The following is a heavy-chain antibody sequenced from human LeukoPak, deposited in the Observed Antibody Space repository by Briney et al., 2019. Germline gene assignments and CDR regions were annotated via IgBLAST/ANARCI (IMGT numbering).Heavy chain of an antibody. D-gene: IGHD6-19*01. CDR1: GITFSSYA. V-gene: IGHV3-23*01. J-gene: IGHJ6*03. CDR3: AKGSGRISSYYYYYMDV. CDR2: ISGSGGST. Sequence: GGSLRLSCAASGITFSSYAMTWVRQAPGKGLEWVSAISGSGGSTDYADSVEGRFTISRDNSKNTLYLQMNSLRAEDTAVYYCAKGSGRISSYYYYYMDVWGKGTTVTVSS.